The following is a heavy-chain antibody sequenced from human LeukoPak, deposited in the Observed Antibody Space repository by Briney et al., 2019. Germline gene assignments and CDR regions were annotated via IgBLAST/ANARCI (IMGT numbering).Heavy chain of an antibody. CDR2: IYSGGST. V-gene: IGHV3-53*01. D-gene: IGHD2-2*02. J-gene: IGHJ3*02. CDR3: AREGYCSSTSCYTLGDAFDI. CDR1: GFTVSSNY. Sequence: GGSLRLSCAASGFTVSSNYMSWVRQAPGKGLEWVSVIYSGGSTYYADSVKGQFTISRDDSKNTLYLQMNSLRAEDTAVYYCAREGYCSSTSCYTLGDAFDIRGQGTMVTVSS.